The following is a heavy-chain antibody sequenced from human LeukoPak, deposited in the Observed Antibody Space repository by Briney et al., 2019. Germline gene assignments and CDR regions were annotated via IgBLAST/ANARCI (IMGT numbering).Heavy chain of an antibody. V-gene: IGHV4-31*03. CDR3: ARASGYYRLFDY. J-gene: IGHJ4*02. D-gene: IGHD3-3*01. Sequence: RSSETLSLTCTVSGGSISSGGYYWSWIRQHPGRGLEWIGYIYYSGSTYYNPSLKSRVTISVDTSKNQFSLKLSSVTAADTAVYYCARASGYYRLFDYWGQGTLVTVSS. CDR1: GGSISSGGYY. CDR2: IYYSGST.